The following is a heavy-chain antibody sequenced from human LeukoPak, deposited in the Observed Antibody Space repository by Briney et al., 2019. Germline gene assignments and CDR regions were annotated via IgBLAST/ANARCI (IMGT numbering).Heavy chain of an antibody. CDR2: INPNTGDT. D-gene: IGHD5-18*01. V-gene: IGHV1-2*02. CDR1: GYTFTGYH. J-gene: IGHJ4*02. CDR3: ARDKDTTMEPFDY. Sequence: ASVKVSCKASGYTFTGYHMHWVRQAPGQGLEWMGRINPNTGDTNFAQTFQGRVTMTRDTSISTAYMEQSTLRSDDTAVYYCARDKDTTMEPFDYWGQGTLVTVSS.